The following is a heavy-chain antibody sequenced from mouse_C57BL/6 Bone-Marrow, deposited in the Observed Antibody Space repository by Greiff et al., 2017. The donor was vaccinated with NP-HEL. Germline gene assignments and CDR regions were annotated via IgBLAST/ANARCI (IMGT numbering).Heavy chain of an antibody. D-gene: IGHD2-14*01. J-gene: IGHJ4*01. Sequence: EVKVVESGGDLVKPGGSLKLSCAASGFTFSSYGMSWVRQTPDKRLEWVATISSGGSYTYYPDSVKGRFTISRDNAKNTLYLQMSSLKSEDTAMYYCARPPVRLRAYYAMDYWGQGTSVTVSS. CDR2: ISSGGSYT. CDR1: GFTFSSYG. CDR3: ARPPVRLRAYYAMDY. V-gene: IGHV5-6*01.